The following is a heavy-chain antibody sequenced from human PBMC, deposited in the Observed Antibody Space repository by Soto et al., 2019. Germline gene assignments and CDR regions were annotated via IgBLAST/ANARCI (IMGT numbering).Heavy chain of an antibody. D-gene: IGHD1-26*01. CDR1: GFIFSDFQ. CDR3: ACDNLGYQGAFDF. CDR2: ITGTSAFT. V-gene: IGHV3-21*01. Sequence: GGSLRLSCAASGFIFSDFQLNWVRQAPGRGLEWLSSITGTSAFTHYAGSIEGRFTISRDNPNNLLFLQMDNLRPEDTAVYYCACDNLGYQGAFDFWGQGTLVTV. J-gene: IGHJ4*02.